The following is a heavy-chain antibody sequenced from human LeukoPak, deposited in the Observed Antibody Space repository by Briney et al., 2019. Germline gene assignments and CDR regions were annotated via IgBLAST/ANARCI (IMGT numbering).Heavy chain of an antibody. CDR3: ARRGYSSSWYVDY. V-gene: IGHV4-59*12. CDR2: IYYSGST. CDR1: GGSISSYY. J-gene: IGHJ4*02. Sequence: SETLSLTCTVSGGSISSYYWSWIRQPPGKGLEWIGYIYYSGSTNYNPSLKSRVTISVDTSKNQFSLKLSSVTAADTAVYYCARRGYSSSWYVDYWGQGTLVTVSS. D-gene: IGHD6-13*01.